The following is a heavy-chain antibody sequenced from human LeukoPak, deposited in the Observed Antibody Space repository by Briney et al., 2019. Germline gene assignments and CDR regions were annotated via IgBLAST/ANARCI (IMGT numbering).Heavy chain of an antibody. CDR2: IYYSGST. D-gene: IGHD3-22*01. V-gene: IGHV4-61*01. J-gene: IGHJ3*02. Sequence: SQTLSLTCTVSGGSISSGSYYWSWIRQPPGKGLEWIGYIYYSGSTNYNPSLKSRVTISVDTSKNQFSLKLSSVTAADTAVYYCARAEYYYDSSGSFDIWGQGTMVTVSS. CDR3: ARAEYYYDSSGSFDI. CDR1: GGSISSGSYY.